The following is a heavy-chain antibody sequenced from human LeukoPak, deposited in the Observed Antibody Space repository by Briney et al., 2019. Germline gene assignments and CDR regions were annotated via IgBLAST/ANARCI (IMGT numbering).Heavy chain of an antibody. D-gene: IGHD6-19*01. J-gene: IGHJ1*01. CDR3: ARGPNNLYSSGRATPFQH. CDR2: INHSGST. Sequence: SETLSLTCAVYGGSFSGYYWSWIRQPPGKGLEWIGEINHSGSTNYNPSLKSRVTISVDTSKNQFSLKLSSVTAADTAVYYCARGPNNLYSSGRATPFQHWGQGTLVTVSS. V-gene: IGHV4-34*01. CDR1: GGSFSGYY.